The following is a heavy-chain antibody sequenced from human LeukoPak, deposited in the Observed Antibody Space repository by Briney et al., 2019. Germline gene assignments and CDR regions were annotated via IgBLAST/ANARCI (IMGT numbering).Heavy chain of an antibody. Sequence: ETLSLTCTVSGGSISSYYWSWIRQPPGKGLEWIGYIYYSGSTNYYPSLKSRFTISVDTSKNQFSLKLSSVTAADTAVYYCARLATYNWNDEGDYWGQGTLVTVSS. CDR2: IYYSGST. CDR3: ARLATYNWNDEGDY. J-gene: IGHJ4*02. CDR1: GGSISSYY. V-gene: IGHV4-59*08. D-gene: IGHD1-20*01.